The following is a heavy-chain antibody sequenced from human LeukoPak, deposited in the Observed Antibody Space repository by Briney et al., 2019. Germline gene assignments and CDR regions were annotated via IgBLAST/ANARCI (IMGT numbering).Heavy chain of an antibody. Sequence: GGSLRLSCAASGFTFSSYSMNWVRQAPGKGLEWVSSISSSSSYIYYADSVKGRFTISRGNAKNSLYLQMNSLRAEDTAVYYCATIANLGYYDHYWGQGTLVTVSS. CDR1: GFTFSSYS. J-gene: IGHJ4*02. CDR2: ISSSSSYI. V-gene: IGHV3-21*01. CDR3: ATIANLGYYDHY. D-gene: IGHD3-22*01.